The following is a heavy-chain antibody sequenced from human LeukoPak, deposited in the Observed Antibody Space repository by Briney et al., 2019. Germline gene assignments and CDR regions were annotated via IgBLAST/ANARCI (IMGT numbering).Heavy chain of an antibody. CDR2: IIGSSGTT. CDR1: GFSFNNYA. CDR3: AKGAYDYIEIAYFDY. Sequence: GGSLRLSCVASGFSFNNYAMNWVRQAPGKGLEWVSLIIGSSGTTFYADSVKGRFTITRDKSKSTLYLQMNSLRAEDTAVYYCAKGAYDYIEIAYFDYWGQGSLVTVSS. V-gene: IGHV3-23*01. J-gene: IGHJ4*02. D-gene: IGHD5-12*01.